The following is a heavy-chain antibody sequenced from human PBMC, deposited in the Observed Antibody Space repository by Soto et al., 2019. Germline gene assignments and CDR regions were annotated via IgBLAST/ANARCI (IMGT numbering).Heavy chain of an antibody. CDR1: GFTFGSYT. J-gene: IGHJ6*02. D-gene: IGHD3-10*01. CDR3: TKKIEAHGSGGGDV. CDR2: ISWNGGSS. V-gene: IGHV3-43*01. Sequence: EEQLVESGGAVVQPGGSLRLSCEASGFTFGSYTMHWVRQAPGKGLEWVSLISWNGGSSFYADSVKGRFTISRDNSRDSLYLQINSLSLKASALYYCTKKIEAHGSGGGDVWGHGTTVTVSS.